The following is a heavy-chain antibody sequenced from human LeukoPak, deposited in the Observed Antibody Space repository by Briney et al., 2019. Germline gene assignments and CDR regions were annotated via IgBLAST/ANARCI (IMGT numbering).Heavy chain of an antibody. CDR1: GGSISIYY. CDR3: ASYTEGWFDP. CDR2: IYSSGST. D-gene: IGHD2-2*02. Sequence: SETLSLTCTVSGGSISIYYWSWIRQPPGKGLEWIGYIYSSGSTNYNPPLKSRVTISVDTSKNQFSLKLSSVTAADTAVYYCASYTEGWFDPWGQGTLVTVSS. V-gene: IGHV4-4*09. J-gene: IGHJ5*02.